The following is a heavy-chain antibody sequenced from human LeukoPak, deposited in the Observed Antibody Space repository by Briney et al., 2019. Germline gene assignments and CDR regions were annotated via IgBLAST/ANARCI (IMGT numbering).Heavy chain of an antibody. V-gene: IGHV3-23*01. CDR2: ISGSGGST. D-gene: IGHD3-22*01. CDR1: GFTFSSYA. Sequence: GGSLRLSCAASGFTFSSYAMSWVRQAPGKGLEWVSAISGSGGSTYYADSVKGRFTISRDNSKNTLYLQMNSLRAEDTAVYYRAKAVGGYYDSSGYHTLGYWGQGTLVTVSS. J-gene: IGHJ4*02. CDR3: AKAVGGYYDSSGYHTLGY.